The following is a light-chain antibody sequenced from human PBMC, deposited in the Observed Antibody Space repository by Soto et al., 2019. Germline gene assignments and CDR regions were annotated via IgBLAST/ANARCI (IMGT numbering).Light chain of an antibody. Sequence: QSVLTQPASVSGSPGQSITISCTGTSSDVGGYNYVYWYQQHPGKAPKLMIYDVSNRPSGVSNRFSGSKSGNTASLTISGLQAEDEADYYCSSHTSSSTLYVFGTGTKVTVL. V-gene: IGLV2-14*01. CDR1: SSDVGGYNY. J-gene: IGLJ1*01. CDR3: SSHTSSSTLYV. CDR2: DVS.